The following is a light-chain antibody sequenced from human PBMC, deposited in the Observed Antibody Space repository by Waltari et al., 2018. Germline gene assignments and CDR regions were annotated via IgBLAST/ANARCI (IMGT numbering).Light chain of an antibody. CDR1: ESITTNF. CDR2: GAS. J-gene: IGKJ5*01. V-gene: IGKV3-20*01. Sequence: EIVLTQSPVTLSLSPGERATLSCRASESITTNFIAWYQQRPGQAPRLLIHGASIRATGSSDFFSGSGSGTDFTLTISRPEPEDFAVYYCQHYGRSAITFGQGTRLDIK. CDR3: QHYGRSAIT.